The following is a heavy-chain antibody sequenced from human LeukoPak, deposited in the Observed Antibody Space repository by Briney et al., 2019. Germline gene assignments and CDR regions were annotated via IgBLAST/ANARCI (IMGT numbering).Heavy chain of an antibody. CDR1: GYTFTSYG. J-gene: IGHJ4*02. Sequence: ASVKVSCKASGYTFTSYGISWVRQAPGQGLEWMGRISAYNGNTNYAQKLQGRVTMTTDTSTSTAYMELRSLRSDDTAVYYCARGIGYCSSTSCSHFDYWGQGTLVTVSS. CDR2: ISAYNGNT. D-gene: IGHD2-2*03. CDR3: ARGIGYCSSTSCSHFDY. V-gene: IGHV1-18*01.